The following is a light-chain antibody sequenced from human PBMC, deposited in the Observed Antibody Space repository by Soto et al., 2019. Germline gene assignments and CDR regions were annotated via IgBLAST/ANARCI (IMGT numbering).Light chain of an antibody. Sequence: QSVLTQPPSASGSPGQSVTISCTGTSSDVGGYNYVSWYQQHPGKAPKLMIFEVSRRPSGVPDRFSGSKSGTTASLTVSGLQAEDEADYYCSSYAGRNNVVFGGGTKVTVL. CDR2: EVS. CDR3: SSYAGRNNVV. V-gene: IGLV2-8*01. CDR1: SSDVGGYNY. J-gene: IGLJ2*01.